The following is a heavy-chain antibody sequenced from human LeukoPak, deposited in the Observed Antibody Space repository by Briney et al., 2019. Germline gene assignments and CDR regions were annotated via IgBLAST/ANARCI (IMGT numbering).Heavy chain of an antibody. D-gene: IGHD3-3*01. CDR1: GGSFSGYY. CDR3: ARLDFSERDY. Sequence: PSETLSLTCAVYGGSFSGYYWSWIRQPPGKGLEWIGEINHSGSTNYNPSLKSRVTISVDTSKNQFSLKLSSVTAADTAVYYCARLDFSERDYGGQGTQVTVSS. CDR2: INHSGST. V-gene: IGHV4-34*01. J-gene: IGHJ4*02.